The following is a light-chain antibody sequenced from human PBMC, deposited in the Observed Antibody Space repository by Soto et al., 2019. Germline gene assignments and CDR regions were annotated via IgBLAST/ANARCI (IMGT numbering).Light chain of an antibody. V-gene: IGLV3-1*01. CDR1: KLGDKY. Sequence: SYELTQPPSVSVSPGQTASITCSGDKLGDKYACWYQQKPGQSPVLVIYQDSKRPSGIPERFSGSNSGNTATLTISGTQAMDEADYYCQAWDSSTXYVXXTGTKVTVL. CDR3: QAWDSSTXYV. J-gene: IGLJ1*01. CDR2: QDS.